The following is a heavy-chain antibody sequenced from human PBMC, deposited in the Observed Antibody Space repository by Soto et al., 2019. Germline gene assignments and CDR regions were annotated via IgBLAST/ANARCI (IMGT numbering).Heavy chain of an antibody. V-gene: IGHV3-21*01. Sequence: GGSLRLSCAVSGFAFNNYGINWVRQAPGKGLEWVSSISKSDYTYYSDSVKGRFAISRDNAKSSVSLQMNTLRVEDTAVYYCAREDSIIIPAVSDFWGQGTLVTVSS. D-gene: IGHD2-2*01. CDR1: GFAFNNYG. J-gene: IGHJ4*02. CDR2: ISKSDYT. CDR3: AREDSIIIPAVSDF.